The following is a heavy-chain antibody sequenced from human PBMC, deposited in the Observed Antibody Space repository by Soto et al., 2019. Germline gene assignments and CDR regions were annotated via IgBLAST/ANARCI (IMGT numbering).Heavy chain of an antibody. D-gene: IGHD1-26*01. Sequence: GSLRLSCAASGFTFSSYSMNWVRQAPGKGLEWVSSISSSSSYIYYADSVKGRFTISRDNAKNSLYLQMNSLRAEDTAVYYGARNRDSGSPNDYWGQGTLVTVSS. V-gene: IGHV3-21*01. CDR2: ISSSSSYI. J-gene: IGHJ4*02. CDR3: ARNRDSGSPNDY. CDR1: GFTFSSYS.